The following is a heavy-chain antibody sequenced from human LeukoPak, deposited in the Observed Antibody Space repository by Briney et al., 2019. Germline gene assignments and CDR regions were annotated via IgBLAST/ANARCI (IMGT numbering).Heavy chain of an antibody. D-gene: IGHD4-17*01. CDR1: GFTFSSYA. CDR2: ISGSGGST. J-gene: IGHJ4*02. CDR3: ARGYGDLDY. Sequence: GGSLRLSCAASGFTFSSYAMSWVRQVPGKGLEWVSAISGSGGSTYYADSVKGRFTISRDNSKNTLYLQVNSLRAEDTAVYYCARGYGDLDYWGQGTLVTVSS. V-gene: IGHV3-23*01.